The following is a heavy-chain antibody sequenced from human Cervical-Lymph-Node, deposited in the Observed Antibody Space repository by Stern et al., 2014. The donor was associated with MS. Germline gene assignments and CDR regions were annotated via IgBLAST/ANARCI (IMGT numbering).Heavy chain of an antibody. Sequence: QVQLVQSGAEVKKPGSSVKVSCKASGGTFSSYAISWVRQAPGQGLEWMGGIIPIFGTANYAQMFQGGVKITADESTSPASMELRGVRSENTAVYYCARVVGGGSGSSFLYYFYGMDVWGQGTTVTVSS. J-gene: IGHJ6*02. V-gene: IGHV1-69*01. CDR3: ARVVGGGSGSSFLYYFYGMDV. CDR1: GGTFSSYA. CDR2: IIPIFGTA. D-gene: IGHD3-10*01.